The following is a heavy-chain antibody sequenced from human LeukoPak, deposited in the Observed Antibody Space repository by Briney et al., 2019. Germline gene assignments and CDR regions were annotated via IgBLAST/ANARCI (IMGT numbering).Heavy chain of an antibody. CDR2: INPNSGGT. V-gene: IGHV1-2*02. D-gene: IGHD1-26*01. J-gene: IGHJ4*02. Sequence: ASVKVSCKASGYTFTGYYMHWVRQAPGQGLEWMGWINPNSGGTNYAQKFQGRVTMTRDTSIRTAYMELSRLRSDDTAVYYCARDQWGVVGAKGLGYWGQGTLVTVSS. CDR1: GYTFTGYY. CDR3: ARDQWGVVGAKGLGY.